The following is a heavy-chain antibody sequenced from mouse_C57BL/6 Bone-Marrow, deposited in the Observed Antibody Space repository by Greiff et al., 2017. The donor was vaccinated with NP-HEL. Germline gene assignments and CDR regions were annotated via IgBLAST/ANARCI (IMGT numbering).Heavy chain of an antibody. CDR3: TEVRQD. CDR1: GFNIKDDY. V-gene: IGHV14-4*01. D-gene: IGHD2-14*01. CDR2: IDPENGDT. J-gene: IGHJ2*01. Sequence: VQLKESGAELVRPGASVKLSCTASGFNIKDDYMHWVKQRPEQGLEWIGWIDPENGDTEYASKFQGKATIPADTSSNTAYLQLSSLTSEDTAVYYCTEVRQDWGQGTTLTVSS.